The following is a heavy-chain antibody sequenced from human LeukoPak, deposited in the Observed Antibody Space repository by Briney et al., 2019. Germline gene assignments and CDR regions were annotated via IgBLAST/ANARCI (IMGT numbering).Heavy chain of an antibody. V-gene: IGHV3-11*04. Sequence: GGSLRLSCAASGFTFSDYYMSWIRQAPGKGLEWVSYISSSGSTIYYADSVKGRFTISRDNSKNTLYLQMNSLRAEDTAVYYCAKDGILWFGELPLSCYMDVWGKGTTVTVSS. CDR3: AKDGILWFGELPLSCYMDV. CDR2: ISSSGSTI. CDR1: GFTFSDYY. D-gene: IGHD3-10*01. J-gene: IGHJ6*03.